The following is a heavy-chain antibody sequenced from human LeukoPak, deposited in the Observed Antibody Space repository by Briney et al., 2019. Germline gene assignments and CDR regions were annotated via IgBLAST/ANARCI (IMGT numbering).Heavy chain of an antibody. CDR2: ICTGDRA. Sequence: GGSLRLSCAASGFSVINNYVTWVRQAPGKGLEWVSVICTGDRADYSDSVKGRFTISRDNSKNTLYLQMNSLRAEDTAVYYCAKDPKGWFPGIAALDWGQGTLVTVSS. CDR1: GFSVINNY. D-gene: IGHD6-13*01. J-gene: IGHJ4*02. V-gene: IGHV3-53*01. CDR3: AKDPKGWFPGIAALD.